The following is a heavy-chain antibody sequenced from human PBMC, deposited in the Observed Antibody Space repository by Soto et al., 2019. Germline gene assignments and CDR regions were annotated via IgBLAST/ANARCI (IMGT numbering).Heavy chain of an antibody. CDR1: GGSISSGGYY. D-gene: IGHD2-2*01. CDR2: IYYSGST. Sequence: QVQLQESGPGLVKPSQTLSLTCTVSGGSISSGGYYWSWIRQHPGKGLEWIWYIYYSGSTYYNPSLKSRVTISVDTSENQFSLKLSSVTAADTAVYYRARGDCSSTSCYAAYYYYGMDVWGQGTTVTVSS. V-gene: IGHV4-31*03. CDR3: ARGDCSSTSCYAAYYYYGMDV. J-gene: IGHJ6*02.